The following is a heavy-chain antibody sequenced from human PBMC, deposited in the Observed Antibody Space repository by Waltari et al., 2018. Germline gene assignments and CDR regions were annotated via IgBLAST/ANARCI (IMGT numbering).Heavy chain of an antibody. Sequence: QVQLVESGGGVVQPGGSLRLSCAASGFTFSRNNIHWVRQAPGMGVGWVAFMPYDGSNKDYADSVTGRFTISRDNSKSTQYLEMNSLRADDTAVYYCAKDMGLGRYSFDYWGQGTLVTVSS. V-gene: IGHV3-30*02. CDR2: MPYDGSNK. CDR1: GFTFSRNN. D-gene: IGHD3-16*01. CDR3: AKDMGLGRYSFDY. J-gene: IGHJ4*02.